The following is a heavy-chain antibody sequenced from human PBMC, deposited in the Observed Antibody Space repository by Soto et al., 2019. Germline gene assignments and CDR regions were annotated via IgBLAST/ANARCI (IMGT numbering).Heavy chain of an antibody. CDR3: ARGARPDLYYMDV. V-gene: IGHV3-64*01. J-gene: IGHJ6*03. Sequence: EVQLAESGGGLAQPGGSLRLSCAASGFTLSGYAMDWVRQAPGKGLEYVSGISSNGGGTYYAHSVQGRFTISRDNYKNTVYLQMGGLRPEDMAVYYCARGARPDLYYMDVWGKGTTVNVSS. CDR2: ISSNGGGT. D-gene: IGHD6-6*01. CDR1: GFTLSGYA.